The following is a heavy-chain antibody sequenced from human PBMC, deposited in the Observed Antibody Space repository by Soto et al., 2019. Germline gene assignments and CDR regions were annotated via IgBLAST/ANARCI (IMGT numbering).Heavy chain of an antibody. J-gene: IGHJ4*02. CDR1: GFTFSSYA. D-gene: IGHD6-6*01. CDR2: ISGSGGST. Sequence: GGSLRLSCAASGFTFSSYAMSWVRQAPGKGLEWVSAISGSGGSTYYADSVKGRFTISRDNSKNTLYLQMNSLRAEDTAVYYWAKDRPKYSSSSTHFDYWGQGTLVTVS. V-gene: IGHV3-23*01. CDR3: AKDRPKYSSSSTHFDY.